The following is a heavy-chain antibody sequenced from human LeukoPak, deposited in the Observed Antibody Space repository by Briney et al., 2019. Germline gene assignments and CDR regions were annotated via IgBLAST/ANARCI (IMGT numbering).Heavy chain of an antibody. CDR2: ISWNSGSI. CDR3: AKDIRCSSGPFDY. D-gene: IGHD6-19*01. CDR1: GFTFDDYA. J-gene: IGHJ4*02. Sequence: PGGSLRLSCAASGFTFDDYAMHWVRQAPGKGLEWVSGISWNSGSIGYADSVKGRFTISRDNAKNSLYLQMNSLRAEDTALYYCAKDIRCSSGPFDYWGQGTLVTVSS. V-gene: IGHV3-9*01.